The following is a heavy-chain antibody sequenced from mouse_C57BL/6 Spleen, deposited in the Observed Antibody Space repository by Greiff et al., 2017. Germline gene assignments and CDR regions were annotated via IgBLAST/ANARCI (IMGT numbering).Heavy chain of an antibody. V-gene: IGHV5-4*01. CDR3: ARERLLYAMDY. CDR2: ISDGGSYT. D-gene: IGHD2-3*01. J-gene: IGHJ4*01. Sequence: EVKLMESGGGLVKPGGSLKLSCAASGFTFSSYAMSWVRQTPEKRLEWVATISDGGSYTYYPDNVKGRFTIYRDTAKNNLYLQMSHLKSEDTAMYYCARERLLYAMDYWGQGTSVTVSS. CDR1: GFTFSSYA.